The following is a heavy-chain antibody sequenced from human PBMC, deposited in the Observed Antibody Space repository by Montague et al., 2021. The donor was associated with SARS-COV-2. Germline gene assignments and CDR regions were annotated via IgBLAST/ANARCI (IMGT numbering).Heavy chain of an antibody. J-gene: IGHJ4*02. CDR1: DGSFSDYS. CDR2: INHRGST. V-gene: IGHV4-34*01. CDR3: ARGRQHINMVVVVVTGGEYYFDF. D-gene: IGHD3-22*01. Sequence: SETLSLTCAVYDGSFSDYSWTWIRQPPGKGLEWIGEINHRGSTNYNPSLKIRVTISADTSKNQFSLKMTSVTAADTAVYYCARGRQHINMVVVVVTGGEYYFDFWGQGTLVAVSS.